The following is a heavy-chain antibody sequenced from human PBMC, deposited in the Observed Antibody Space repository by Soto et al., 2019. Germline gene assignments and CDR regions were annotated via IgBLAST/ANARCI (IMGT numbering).Heavy chain of an antibody. J-gene: IGHJ6*02. CDR1: GDSVSGNSGA. Sequence: SQTLSLTCAISGDSVSGNSGAWNWIRQSPSRGLEWLGRTYYRSKWYNDYAVSVTSRITINPDTSTNQFSLQLNSVTPEDTAVYYFARVRYISSFLDYYGMDVWGQGTTVTVSS. CDR2: TYYRSKWYN. V-gene: IGHV6-1*01. D-gene: IGHD6-6*01. CDR3: ARVRYISSFLDYYGMDV.